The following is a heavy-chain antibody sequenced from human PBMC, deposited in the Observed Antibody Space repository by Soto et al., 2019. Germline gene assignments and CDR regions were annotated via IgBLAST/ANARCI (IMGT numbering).Heavy chain of an antibody. CDR1: GYTFSSYG. D-gene: IGHD3-10*01. CDR2: ISPYNDQT. V-gene: IGHV1-18*01. CDR3: ARRNNYGSGDKIYYFDY. J-gene: IGHJ4*02. Sequence: QVQLVQSGAEVKKPGASVRVSCKASGYTFSSYGISWVRQAPGQGLEWMGWISPYNDQTNYAQKLQGRVTMTTDISTSTAYMELRSLISDDTAVYYCARRNNYGSGDKIYYFDYWGQGTLVTVSS.